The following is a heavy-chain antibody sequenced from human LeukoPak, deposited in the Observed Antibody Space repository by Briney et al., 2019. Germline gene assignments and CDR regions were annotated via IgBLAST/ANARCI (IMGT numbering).Heavy chain of an antibody. CDR2: IFSDGDT. J-gene: IGHJ4*02. CDR3: TRDQMNY. CDR1: EFTVSRNY. D-gene: IGHD5-24*01. V-gene: IGHV3-53*01. Sequence: GGSLRLSCTASEFTVSRNYMLWVRQAPGKGLEWVSLIFSDGDTHYADSVKGRFTISRDTSKNTVSLQMNSLRVEDTAMYYCTRDQMNYWGQGTLVTASS.